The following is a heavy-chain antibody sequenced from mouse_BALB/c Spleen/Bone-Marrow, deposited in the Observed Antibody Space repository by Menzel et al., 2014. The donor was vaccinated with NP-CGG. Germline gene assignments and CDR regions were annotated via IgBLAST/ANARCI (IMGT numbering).Heavy chain of an antibody. J-gene: IGHJ4*01. D-gene: IGHD2-14*01. V-gene: IGHV1S81*02. CDR3: TRREYYRYDRAMDY. CDR1: GYTFTSYY. CDR2: INPSNGGT. Sequence: VQLVESGAELVKPGASVKLSCKASGYTFTSYYMYWVKQRPGQGLEWIGEINPSNGGTNSNEKFKSKATLTVDKSSSTAYMQLSSLTSEDSAVYYCTRREYYRYDRAMDYWGQGTSVTVSS.